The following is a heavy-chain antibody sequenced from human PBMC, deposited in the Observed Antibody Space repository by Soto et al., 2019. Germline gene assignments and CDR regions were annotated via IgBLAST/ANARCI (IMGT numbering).Heavy chain of an antibody. CDR2: INHSGST. CDR3: ASVYYDFWSGYYVGRRGFDP. CDR1: GGSFSGYY. V-gene: IGHV4-34*01. D-gene: IGHD3-3*01. Sequence: SETLSLTCAVYGGSFSGYYWSWIRQPPGKGLEWIGEINHSGSTNYNPSLKSRVTISVDTSKNQFSLKLSSVTAADTAVYYCASVYYDFWSGYYVGRRGFDPWGQGTLVTVSS. J-gene: IGHJ5*02.